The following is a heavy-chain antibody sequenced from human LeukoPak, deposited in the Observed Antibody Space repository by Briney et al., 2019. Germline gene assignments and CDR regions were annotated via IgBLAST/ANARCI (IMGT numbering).Heavy chain of an antibody. CDR3: ARDLMITFGGVIDL. V-gene: IGHV3-21*01. Sequence: GGSLRLSCAASGFTFSSYSMNWVRQAPGKGLEWVSSISSSSSYIYYADSVKGRFTTSRDNAKNSLYLQMNSLRAEDTAVYYCARDLMITFGGVIDLRGQGTLVTVSS. J-gene: IGHJ4*02. CDR1: GFTFSSYS. D-gene: IGHD3-16*02. CDR2: ISSSSSYI.